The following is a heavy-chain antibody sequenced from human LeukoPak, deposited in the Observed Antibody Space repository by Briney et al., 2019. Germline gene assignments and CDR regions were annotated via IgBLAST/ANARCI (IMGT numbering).Heavy chain of an antibody. V-gene: IGHV3-20*04. J-gene: IGHJ5*02. CDR3: VRDRCSSTSCHDSPNWFDP. Sequence: GGSLRLSCAASGFTFDDYGMSWFPQAPGKGLDWISGVNGNGGSTGYADSVEGRFTISRDNAKNSLYLQMNSLRAEDTALYYCVRDRCSSTSCHDSPNWFDPWGQGTLVTVSS. CDR1: GFTFDDYG. D-gene: IGHD2-2*01. CDR2: VNGNGGST.